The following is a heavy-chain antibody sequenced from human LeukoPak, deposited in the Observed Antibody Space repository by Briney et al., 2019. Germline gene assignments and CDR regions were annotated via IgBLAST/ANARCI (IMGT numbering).Heavy chain of an antibody. Sequence: GESLKISCKGSGYNFTSYWISWVRQMPGKGLEWMGRIDPSDSYTNYSPSFQGHVAISADKSISTAYLQWSSLKASDTAMYYCARLRDGSIDYWGQGTLVTVSS. J-gene: IGHJ4*02. V-gene: IGHV5-10-1*01. CDR1: GYNFTSYW. CDR3: ARLRDGSIDY. CDR2: IDPSDSYT.